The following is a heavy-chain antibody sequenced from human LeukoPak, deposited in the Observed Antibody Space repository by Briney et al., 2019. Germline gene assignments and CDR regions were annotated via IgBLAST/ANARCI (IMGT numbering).Heavy chain of an antibody. CDR1: GYSFTSYW. Sequence: GKSLKISCKGSGYSFTSYWIGWVRQMPGKGLEWMGIIYPGDSDTRYSPSSQGQVTISADKSISTAYLQWSSLKASDTAMYYCARQGFGSYGSWYYFDYWGQGTLVTVSS. CDR3: ARQGFGSYGSWYYFDY. J-gene: IGHJ4*02. CDR2: IYPGDSDT. D-gene: IGHD5-18*01. V-gene: IGHV5-51*01.